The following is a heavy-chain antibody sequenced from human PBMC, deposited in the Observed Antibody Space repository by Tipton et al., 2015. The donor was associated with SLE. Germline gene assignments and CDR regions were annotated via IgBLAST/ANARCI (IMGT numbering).Heavy chain of an antibody. V-gene: IGHV4-34*01. CDR1: GGSLSGYW. Sequence: TLSLTCTVYGGSLSGYWWSWIRQSPGKGLEWIGEIYPTGRTDYNPSLKSRVTMSVDTSKNQFSLGLNSVTAPDTALYYCAGGGVATMGGYAFEIWGQGTMVTVSS. CDR3: AGGGVATMGGYAFEI. J-gene: IGHJ3*02. CDR2: IYPTGRT. D-gene: IGHD5-12*01.